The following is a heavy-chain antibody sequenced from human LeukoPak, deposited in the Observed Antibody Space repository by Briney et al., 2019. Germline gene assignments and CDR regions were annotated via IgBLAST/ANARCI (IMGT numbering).Heavy chain of an antibody. CDR3: ARGAQLTDY. Sequence: GGSLRLSCAASGFTFYTYGMHWVCQAPGKGLEYVSGIGPDGGTTYYAKSVKGRFTISRDNSKSMVYLQMGSLTVDDMAVYYCARGAQLTDYWGQGTLVTVSS. CDR1: GFTFYTYG. J-gene: IGHJ4*02. V-gene: IGHV3-64*01. CDR2: IGPDGGTT. D-gene: IGHD6-13*01.